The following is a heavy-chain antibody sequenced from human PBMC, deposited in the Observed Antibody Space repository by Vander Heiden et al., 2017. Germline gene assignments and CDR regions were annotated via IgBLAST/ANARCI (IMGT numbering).Heavy chain of an antibody. J-gene: IGHJ4*02. CDR2: IGGGGGST. Sequence: EVQLLESGGGLVQPGGSLRLSCADSGFPFSSYAMRWVRQAPGKGLEWVPAIGGGGGSTYYADAVKGRFTISRDNSKNTLYLQMNSLRAEDTAVYYCAKDRIYFDYWGQGTLVTVSS. V-gene: IGHV3-23*01. CDR1: GFPFSSYA. CDR3: AKDRIYFDY.